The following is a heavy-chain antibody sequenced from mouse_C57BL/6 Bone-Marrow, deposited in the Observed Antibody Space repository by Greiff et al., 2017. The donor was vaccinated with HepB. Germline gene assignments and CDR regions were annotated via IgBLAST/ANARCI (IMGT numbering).Heavy chain of an antibody. J-gene: IGHJ2*01. CDR2: IRLKSDNYAT. Sequence: EVQLQESGGGLVQPGGSMKLSCVASGFTFSNYWMNWVRQSPEKGLEWVAQIRLKSDNYATHYAESVKGRFTISRDDSKSSVYLQMNNLRAEDTGIYYCTIYYGSRHFDYWGQGTTLTVSS. D-gene: IGHD1-1*01. CDR3: TIYYGSRHFDY. V-gene: IGHV6-3*01. CDR1: GFTFSNYW.